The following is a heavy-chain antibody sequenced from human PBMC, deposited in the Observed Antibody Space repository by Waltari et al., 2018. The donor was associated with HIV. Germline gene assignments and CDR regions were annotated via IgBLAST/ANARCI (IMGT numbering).Heavy chain of an antibody. CDR2: VNTDTGNP. Sequence: QWQLVQSGSELKKPGAAVKISCKASGYTFTMYAIIWVRQAPGQGLECMGWVNTDTGNPTYAHGFTGRFVFSLDTSVSTAYLQISSLEAEDTAVYYCARVPLGGSSWYSFKTTYSYYMDVWGKGTTVTVSS. D-gene: IGHD6-13*01. CDR1: GYTFTMYA. V-gene: IGHV7-4-1*02. J-gene: IGHJ6*03. CDR3: ARVPLGGSSWYSFKTTYSYYMDV.